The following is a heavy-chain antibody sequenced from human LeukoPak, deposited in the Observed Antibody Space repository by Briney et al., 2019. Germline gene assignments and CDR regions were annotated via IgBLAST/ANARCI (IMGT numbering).Heavy chain of an antibody. Sequence: ASVKVSCKASGYTFTSYGISWVRQAPGQGLEWMGWISVHNGNTNYAQKLQGRVTMTTDTSTRTAYMELRSLRFDDTAVYYCARDSGYSGYVLFGYWGQGTLVTVSS. J-gene: IGHJ4*02. V-gene: IGHV1-18*01. D-gene: IGHD5-12*01. CDR3: ARDSGYSGYVLFGY. CDR2: ISVHNGNT. CDR1: GYTFTSYG.